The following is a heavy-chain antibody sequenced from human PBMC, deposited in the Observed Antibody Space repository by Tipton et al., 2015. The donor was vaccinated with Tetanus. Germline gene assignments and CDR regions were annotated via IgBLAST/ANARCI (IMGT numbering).Heavy chain of an antibody. V-gene: IGHV3-7*01. CDR1: GFSVNTYL. J-gene: IGHJ4*02. D-gene: IGHD3-3*01. Sequence: SLRLSCAVSGFSVNTYLMTWVRQAPGRGLELVANIKQGGGETYYVDSVEGRFAISRDIAKNSLHLQMNSLRDEDTAIYYCASGPDLWTTSLDYWGQGTLVTVSS. CDR2: IKQGGGET. CDR3: ASGPDLWTTSLDY.